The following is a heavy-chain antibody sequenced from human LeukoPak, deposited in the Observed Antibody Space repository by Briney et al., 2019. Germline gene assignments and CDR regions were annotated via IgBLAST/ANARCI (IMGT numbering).Heavy chain of an antibody. D-gene: IGHD3-10*01. CDR1: GGSISSGGYY. J-gene: IGHJ5*02. CDR3: ARVLWFGDTRDNWFDP. V-gene: IGHV4-31*03. CDR2: IYYSGGT. Sequence: SETLSLTCTVSGGSISSGGYYWSWIRQHPGKGLEWIGYIYYSGGTYYNPSLKSRVTISVDTSKNQFSLKLSSVTAADTAVYYCARVLWFGDTRDNWFDPWGQGTLVTVSS.